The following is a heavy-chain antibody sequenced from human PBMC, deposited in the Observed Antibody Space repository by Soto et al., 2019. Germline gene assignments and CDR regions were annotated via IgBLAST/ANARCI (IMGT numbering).Heavy chain of an antibody. CDR2: IDHSGST. Sequence: QVQLQESGPGLVKPSGTLSLTCAVSGGSISSSNWWSWVRQPPGKGLEWIGEIDHSGSTNYNPSLKSRVTISVDKSKNQFSLKLSSVTAADTAVYYCARSPDSSGYYPRWYYYGMDVWGQGTTVTVSS. CDR3: ARSPDSSGYYPRWYYYGMDV. D-gene: IGHD3-22*01. V-gene: IGHV4-4*02. J-gene: IGHJ6*02. CDR1: GGSISSSNW.